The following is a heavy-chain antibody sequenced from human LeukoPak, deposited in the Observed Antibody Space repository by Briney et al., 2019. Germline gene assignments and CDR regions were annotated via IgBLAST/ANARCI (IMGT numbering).Heavy chain of an antibody. J-gene: IGHJ3*01. D-gene: IGHD3-22*01. CDR1: GGSISSSSYN. CDR2: VYYSGNT. Sequence: SETLSLTCTVSGGSISSSSYNWGWIRQPPGKGLEWIGSVYYSGNTYYNPSLKSRVTIPVDTSKNQFSLKLSSVTAADTAVYYCARREVENYDSSGYYYDAFDLWGQGTMVTVSS. CDR3: ARREVENYDSSGYYYDAFDL. V-gene: IGHV4-39*01.